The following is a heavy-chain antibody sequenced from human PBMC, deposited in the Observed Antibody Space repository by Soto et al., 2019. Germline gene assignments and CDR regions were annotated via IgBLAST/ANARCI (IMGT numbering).Heavy chain of an antibody. CDR2: INPNSGAT. V-gene: IGHV1-2*02. J-gene: IGHJ5*02. Sequence: ASVKVSCKASGYTFTGYFMHWVRQAPGQGREWMGWINPNSGATKYAQKCQCRVTLSRDTSISTAYMELSGLRSDATAVYYCARGGGTILAPLPWGQGTLVTVSS. CDR3: ARGGGTILAPLP. CDR1: GYTFTGYF. D-gene: IGHD1-1*01.